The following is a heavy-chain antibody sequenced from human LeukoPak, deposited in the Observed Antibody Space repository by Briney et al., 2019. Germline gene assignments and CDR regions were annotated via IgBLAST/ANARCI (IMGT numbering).Heavy chain of an antibody. V-gene: IGHV1-2*06. CDR2: INPNSGGT. CDR1: GYTFTAYY. J-gene: IGHJ3*01. CDR3: ARIRQWLVSEGAFDV. D-gene: IGHD6-19*01. Sequence: ASVKVSCRASGYTFTAYYIHWVRQAPGQGLEWMGRINPNSGGTNYAQNFQGRVTMTRDTSISTAYMELSRLRSDDTAVYYCARIRQWLVSEGAFDVWGQGTMVTVSS.